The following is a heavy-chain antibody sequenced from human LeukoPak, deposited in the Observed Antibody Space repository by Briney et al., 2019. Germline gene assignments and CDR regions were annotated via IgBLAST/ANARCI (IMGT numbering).Heavy chain of an antibody. CDR3: AGVHGGYPFDY. CDR1: GFTFSSFS. J-gene: IGHJ4*02. CDR2: ISISSSTI. Sequence: GGSLRLSCAASGFTFSSFSMNWVRQAPGKGLEWLSYISISSSTIFYADSVKGRFTISRDNAKNSLYLQMNSLRAEDTAVYYCAGVHGGYPFDYWGQGTLVTVSS. V-gene: IGHV3-48*01. D-gene: IGHD2-15*01.